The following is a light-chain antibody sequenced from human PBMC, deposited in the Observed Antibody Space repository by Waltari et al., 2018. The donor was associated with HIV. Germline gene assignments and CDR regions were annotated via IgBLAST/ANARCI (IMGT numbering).Light chain of an antibody. J-gene: IGLJ2*01. V-gene: IGLV3-25*03. Sequence: SYELTQPPSVSVSPGQTARITCSGDALANQYAYWYQRKPGQAPVLVIYKDSERSSGHPERFSGSSSGTTVTLTIIGVQAEDEADYYCQSADSSGTYLVIFGGGTKLTVL. CDR1: ALANQY. CDR3: QSADSSGTYLVI. CDR2: KDS.